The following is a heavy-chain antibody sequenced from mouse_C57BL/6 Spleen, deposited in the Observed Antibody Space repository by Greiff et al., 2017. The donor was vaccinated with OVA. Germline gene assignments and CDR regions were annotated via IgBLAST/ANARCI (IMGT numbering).Heavy chain of an antibody. CDR1: GFTFSDYY. J-gene: IGHJ4*01. CDR2: ISNGGGST. D-gene: IGHD1-1*01. V-gene: IGHV5-12*01. CDR3: ARLDGSSYGGYAMDY. Sequence: EVKLEESGGGLVQPGGSLKLSCAASGFTFSDYYMYWVRQTPEKRLEWVAYISNGGGSTYYPDTVKGRFTISRDNAKNTLYLQMSRLKSEDTAMYYCARLDGSSYGGYAMDYWGQGTSVTVSS.